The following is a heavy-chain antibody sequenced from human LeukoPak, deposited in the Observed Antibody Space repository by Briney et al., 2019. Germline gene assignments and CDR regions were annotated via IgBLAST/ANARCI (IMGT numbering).Heavy chain of an antibody. CDR3: ARRERYDFWSGYYSND. J-gene: IGHJ4*02. D-gene: IGHD3-3*01. Sequence: PGGSLRLSCAASGFTFRSYWMSWVRQAPGKGLXXXXXXKQDGSEKYYVDSVKGRFTISRDNAKNSLYLQMNSLRAEDTAVYYCARRERYDFWSGYYSNDWGQGTLVTVSS. CDR1: GFTFRSYW. V-gene: IGHV3-7*01. CDR2: XKQDGSEK.